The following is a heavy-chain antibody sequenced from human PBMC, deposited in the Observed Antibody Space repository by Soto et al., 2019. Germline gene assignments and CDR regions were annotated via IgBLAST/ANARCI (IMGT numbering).Heavy chain of an antibody. V-gene: IGHV3-30*03. J-gene: IGHJ6*02. D-gene: IGHD2-15*01. CDR2: ISYDGSNK. CDR1: GFTFSSYG. CDR3: ATRGCSGGSCDDYYGMDV. Sequence: VQLLESGGGLVQPGGSLRLSCAASGFTFSSYGMHWVRQAPGKGLEWVAVISYDGSNKYYADSVKGRFTISRDNSKNTLYLQMNSLRAEDTAVYYCATRGCSGGSCDDYYGMDVWGQGTTVTVSS.